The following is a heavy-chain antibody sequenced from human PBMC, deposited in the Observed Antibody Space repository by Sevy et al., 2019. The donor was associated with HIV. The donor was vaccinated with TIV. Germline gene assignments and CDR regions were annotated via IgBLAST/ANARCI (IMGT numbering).Heavy chain of an antibody. J-gene: IGHJ4*02. CDR2: ISGSGVTT. V-gene: IGHV3-23*01. Sequence: GESLKISCAASGFTFSTYAMSWVRQAPGKGLEWVSGISGSGVTTYYADSVKGRFTISRDNSKNPLYLQMNSLTAEDTAVYYCAKAGVRVGGTFDLFYFDYWGQGTLVTVSS. D-gene: IGHD6-19*01. CDR3: AKAGVRVGGTFDLFYFDY. CDR1: GFTFSTYA.